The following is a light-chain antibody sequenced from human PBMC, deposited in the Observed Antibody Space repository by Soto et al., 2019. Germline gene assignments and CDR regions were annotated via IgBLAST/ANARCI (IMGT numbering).Light chain of an antibody. V-gene: IGLV2-11*01. J-gene: IGLJ2*01. CDR2: DVN. CDR3: CSYAGRGVE. CDR1: SSDVGRYNY. Sequence: QSALTQPRSVSGSPGQSVTISCTGTSSDVGRYNYVSWYQQHPGKAPKLMIYDVNNRPSGVPDRFSGSKSGNTASLTISGLQAEDEADYYCCSYAGRGVEFGGGTKLTVL.